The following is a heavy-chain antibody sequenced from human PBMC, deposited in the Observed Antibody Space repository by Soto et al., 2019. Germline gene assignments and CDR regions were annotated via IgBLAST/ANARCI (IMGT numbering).Heavy chain of an antibody. CDR1: GFSLSTSGMR. Sequence: SGPTLVNPTQTLTLTCTFSGFSLSTSGMRVSWIRQPPGKALEWLARIDWDDNKFYSTSLKPRLTISRDTSKNQVVLTMTNMDPVDTATYYCARISRNIAATGTEGFDSWGQGTLVTVSS. CDR3: ARISRNIAATGTEGFDS. J-gene: IGHJ4*02. CDR2: IDWDDNK. D-gene: IGHD6-13*01. V-gene: IGHV2-70*04.